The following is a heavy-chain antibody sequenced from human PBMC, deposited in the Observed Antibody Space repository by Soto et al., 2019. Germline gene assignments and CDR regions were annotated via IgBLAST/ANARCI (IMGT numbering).Heavy chain of an antibody. Sequence: QVQLVQSGAEVKRPGSSVKVSCKASGGAFSNYAIYWVRQAPGQGLEWLGAIVPVFPSVYYAPKFQGRLTIPADAYTNTVYMMLTSMKSEDTAVYYFTREMPSTADDYFYYGLDVWGQGTSVTVSS. V-gene: IGHV1-69*01. CDR2: IVPVFPSV. CDR1: GGAFSNYA. D-gene: IGHD2-2*01. J-gene: IGHJ6*02. CDR3: TREMPSTADDYFYYGLDV.